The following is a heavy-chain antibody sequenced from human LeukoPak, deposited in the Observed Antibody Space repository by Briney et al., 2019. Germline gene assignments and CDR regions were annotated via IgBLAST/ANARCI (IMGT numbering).Heavy chain of an antibody. CDR2: INHSGST. V-gene: IGHV4-34*01. CDR3: ARHAYDYWSGYNANWFDL. Sequence: SETLSLTCAVYGGSFSGYYWSWIRQPPGKGLEWIGEINHSGSTNYNPSLKSRVTISVDKSKNQFSLKLSSVTAADTAVYYCARHAYDYWSGYNANWFDLWGQGTLVTVSS. D-gene: IGHD3-3*01. CDR1: GGSFSGYY. J-gene: IGHJ5*02.